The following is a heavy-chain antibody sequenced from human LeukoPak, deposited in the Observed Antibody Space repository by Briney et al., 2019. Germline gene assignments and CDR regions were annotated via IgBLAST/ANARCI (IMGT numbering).Heavy chain of an antibody. Sequence: SETLSLTCTISGGSITTYYWSWIRQPAGKGLEWIWNVYYSRSSTYNHSLTPRVRISVSAYKNQFHLTLTSVTAADTDVYYCAADRQEGGSGSYWFDPWGQGTLVTVSS. CDR3: AADRQEGGSGSYWFDP. CDR1: GGSITTYY. V-gene: IGHV4-59*01. D-gene: IGHD3-10*01. J-gene: IGHJ5*02. CDR2: VYYSRSS.